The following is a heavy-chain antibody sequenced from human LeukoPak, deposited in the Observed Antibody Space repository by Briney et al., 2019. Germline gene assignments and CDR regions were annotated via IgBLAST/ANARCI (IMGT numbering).Heavy chain of an antibody. Sequence: PGGSLRLSCAASGFTFSSYAMHWVRQAPGKGLEYVSAISSNGGSTYYANSVKGRFTISRDNSKNTLYLQMNSLRAEDMALYYCAKAVGGATSAFDIWGQGTMVTVSS. J-gene: IGHJ3*02. D-gene: IGHD1-26*01. CDR3: AKAVGGATSAFDI. CDR1: GFTFSSYA. CDR2: ISSNGGST. V-gene: IGHV3-64*01.